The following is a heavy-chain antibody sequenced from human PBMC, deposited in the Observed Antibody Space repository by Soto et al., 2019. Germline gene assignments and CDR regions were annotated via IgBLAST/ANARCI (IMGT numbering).Heavy chain of an antibody. Sequence: ASVKVSCKASGYTFTRYYMHWVRQAPGQGLEWMGIINPSGGSTSYAQKFQGRVTMTRDTSTNTVYMELSSLRSEDTAFYYCARDREMAATQLPDYWGQGTLVTVSS. CDR1: GYTFTRYY. CDR2: INPSGGST. V-gene: IGHV1-46*01. CDR3: ARDREMAATQLPDY. J-gene: IGHJ4*02. D-gene: IGHD1-1*01.